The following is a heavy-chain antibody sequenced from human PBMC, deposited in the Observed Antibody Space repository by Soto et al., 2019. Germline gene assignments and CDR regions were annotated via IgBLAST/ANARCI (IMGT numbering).Heavy chain of an antibody. J-gene: IGHJ4*02. D-gene: IGHD3-9*01. V-gene: IGHV1-2*04. CDR3: ARAGLLRYFDWLPSRYYFDY. Sequence: ASMKVSCKASGYTFTGYYMHWVRQAPGQGLEWMGWINPNSGGTNYAQKFQGWVTMTRDTSISTAYMELSRLRSDDTAVYYCARAGLLRYFDWLPSRYYFDYWGQGTLVTVSS. CDR1: GYTFTGYY. CDR2: INPNSGGT.